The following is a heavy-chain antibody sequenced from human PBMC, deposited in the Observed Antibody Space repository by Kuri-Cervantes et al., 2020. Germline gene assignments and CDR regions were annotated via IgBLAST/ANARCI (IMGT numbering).Heavy chain of an antibody. V-gene: IGHV3-33*08. Sequence: GGSLRLSCAASGFTFSSYGMHWVRQAPGKGLEWVAVIWYDGSNKYYADSVKGRFTISRDNSKNTLYLQMNSLRAEDTAVYYCARANLWFGELDAFGIWGQGTMVTVSS. J-gene: IGHJ3*02. CDR2: IWYDGSNK. CDR1: GFTFSSYG. D-gene: IGHD3-10*01. CDR3: ARANLWFGELDAFGI.